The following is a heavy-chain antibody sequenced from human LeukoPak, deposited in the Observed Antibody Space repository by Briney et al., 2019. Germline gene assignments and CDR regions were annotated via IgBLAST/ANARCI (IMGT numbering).Heavy chain of an antibody. CDR2: IYYSGST. CDR3: ARSSSSWYFF. D-gene: IGHD6-13*01. CDR1: GGSVSRGSYY. J-gene: IGHJ4*02. V-gene: IGHV4-61*01. Sequence: SETLSLTCTVSGGSVSRGSYYWSWIRQPPGKGLEWIGFIYYSGSTNYNPSLKSRVTISVDTSKNQFSLKLSSVTAADTAVYYCARSSSSWYFFWGLGTQVTVSS.